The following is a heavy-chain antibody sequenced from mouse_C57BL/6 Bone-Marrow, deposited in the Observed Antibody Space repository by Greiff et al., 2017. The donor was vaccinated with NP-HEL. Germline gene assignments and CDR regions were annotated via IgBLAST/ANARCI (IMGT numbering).Heavy chain of an antibody. D-gene: IGHD1-1*01. CDR1: GYTFTSYW. CDR3: ARGVITKGVEAAWFAY. CDR2: IHPNSGST. J-gene: IGHJ3*01. Sequence: QVQLQQPGAELVKPGASVKLSCKASGYTFTSYWMHWVKQRPGQGLEWIGMIHPNSGSTNYNEKFKSKATLTVDKSSSTAYMQLSSLTSEDSAVYYCARGVITKGVEAAWFAYWGQGTLVTVSA. V-gene: IGHV1-64*01.